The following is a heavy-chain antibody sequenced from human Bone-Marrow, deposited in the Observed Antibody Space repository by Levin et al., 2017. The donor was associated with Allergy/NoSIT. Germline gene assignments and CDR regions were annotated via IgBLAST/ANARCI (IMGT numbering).Heavy chain of an antibody. CDR1: GGSVSSGRYY. D-gene: IGHD2-15*01. CDR3: ASGDYCSGGSCYPNHVYFDY. J-gene: IGHJ4*02. CDR2: IFYSGIT. V-gene: IGHV4-61*01. Sequence: GSLRLSCTVSGGSVSSGRYYWNWIRQPPGKGLEWIGYIFYSGITNYSPSLKSRVTMSVDTSKNQFPLRLSSVPAADTAVYYCASGDYCSGGSCYPNHVYFDYWGQGTLVTVSS.